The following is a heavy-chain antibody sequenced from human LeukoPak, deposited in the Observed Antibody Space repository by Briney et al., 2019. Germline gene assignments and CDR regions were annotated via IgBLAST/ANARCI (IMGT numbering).Heavy chain of an antibody. J-gene: IGHJ6*03. CDR1: GGSISSYY. CDR3: ARGDYYGSGSYYPHYYYYMDV. Sequence: PSETLSLTCTVSGGSISSYYWSWIRQPAGKGLEWIGRIYTSGSTNYNPSLKSRVTMSVDTSKNQFSLKLSSVTAADTAVYYCARGDYYGSGSYYPHYYYYMDVWGKGTTDTVSS. V-gene: IGHV4-4*07. D-gene: IGHD3-10*01. CDR2: IYTSGST.